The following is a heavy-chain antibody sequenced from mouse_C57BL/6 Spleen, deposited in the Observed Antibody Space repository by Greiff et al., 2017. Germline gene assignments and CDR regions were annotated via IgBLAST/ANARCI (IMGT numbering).Heavy chain of an antibody. D-gene: IGHD3-2*02. J-gene: IGHJ2*01. CDR2: ISSGGDYI. V-gene: IGHV5-9-1*02. CDR1: GFTFSSYA. Sequence: EVQVVESGEGLVKPGGSLKLSCAASGFTFSSYAMSWVRQTPEKRLEWVAYISSGGDYIYYADTVKGRFTISRDNARNTLYLQMSSLKSEDTAMYYCTRQLRLSYYFDYWGQGTTLTVAS. CDR3: TRQLRLSYYFDY.